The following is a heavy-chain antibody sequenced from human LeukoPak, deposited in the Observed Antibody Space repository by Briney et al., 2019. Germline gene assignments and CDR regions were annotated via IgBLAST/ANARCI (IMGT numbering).Heavy chain of an antibody. CDR3: ARIVAARWNWFDP. Sequence: SVKVSCKASGGTFSSYAISWVRQAPGQGLEWMGGIIPIFGTANYTQKFQGRVTITADKSTSTAYMELSSLRSEDTAVYYCARIVAARWNWFDPWGQGTLVTVSS. J-gene: IGHJ5*02. CDR1: GGTFSSYA. V-gene: IGHV1-69*06. CDR2: IIPIFGTA. D-gene: IGHD6-6*01.